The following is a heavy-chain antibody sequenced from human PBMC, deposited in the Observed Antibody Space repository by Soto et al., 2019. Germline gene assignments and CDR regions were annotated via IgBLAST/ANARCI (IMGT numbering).Heavy chain of an antibody. D-gene: IGHD6-13*01. V-gene: IGHV4-34*01. CDR2: INHSGST. CDR3: ARVGYSSSWYRRGAFDI. J-gene: IGHJ3*02. Sequence: PSEPLSLTCAVYGGSFSGYYWSWIRQPPRKGLEWIGEINHSGSTNYNPSLKSRVTISVDTSKNQFSLKLTSVTAADTAVYYCARVGYSSSWYRRGAFDIWGQGTMVTVSS. CDR1: GGSFSGYY.